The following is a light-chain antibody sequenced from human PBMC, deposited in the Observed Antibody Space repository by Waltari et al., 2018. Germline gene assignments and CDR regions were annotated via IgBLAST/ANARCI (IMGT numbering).Light chain of an antibody. CDR3: QQYETYPYT. J-gene: IGKJ2*01. CDR2: KES. Sequence: EIQMTQSPSTLSASVGDRVTMTCRASQSISPWLAWYQQKPGKAPELLIYKESLLQSGGPSRFSGSGSGTEFTLTISSLQPADFATYYCQQYETYPYTFGQGTKVQMK. V-gene: IGKV1-5*03. CDR1: QSISPW.